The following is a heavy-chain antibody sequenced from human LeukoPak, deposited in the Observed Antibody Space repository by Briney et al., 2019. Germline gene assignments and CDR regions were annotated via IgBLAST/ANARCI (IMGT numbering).Heavy chain of an antibody. CDR1: GSTFSTYG. J-gene: IGHJ6*02. Sequence: PGGSLRLSCAASGSTFSTYGMHWVRQAPGKGLEWVAVISYDGSNKYYADSVKGRFTISRDNSKNTLYLQMNSLRAEDTAVYYCAKEGGGSYIVYYYYYGMDVWGQGTTVTVSS. CDR3: AKEGGGSYIVYYYYYGMDV. V-gene: IGHV3-30*18. CDR2: ISYDGSNK. D-gene: IGHD1-26*01.